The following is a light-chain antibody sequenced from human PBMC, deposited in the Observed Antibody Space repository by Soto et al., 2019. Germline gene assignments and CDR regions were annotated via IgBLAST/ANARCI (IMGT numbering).Light chain of an antibody. J-gene: IGLJ2*01. Sequence: QSVLTQPPSVSGSPGQSVTISCTGTSSDVGSYNRVSWYQQPPGTAPKLLIYEVSNRPSGVPDRFSGSKSGNTASLTISGLQAEDEADYYCGLYISSGTVFGGGTQLTVL. CDR2: EVS. CDR3: GLYISSGTV. CDR1: SSDVGSYNR. V-gene: IGLV2-18*01.